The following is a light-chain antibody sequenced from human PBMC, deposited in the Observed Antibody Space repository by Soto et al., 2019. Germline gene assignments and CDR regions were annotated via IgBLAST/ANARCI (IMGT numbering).Light chain of an antibody. CDR3: QAWDSSTNWV. CDR2: QDT. CDR1: KLGDKY. V-gene: IGLV3-1*01. J-gene: IGLJ3*02. Sequence: SSELTQPPSVSVSPGQTATITCSGNKLGDKYACWYQHKAGQSPLLVIYQDTKRPSGIPERFSGSNSGNTATLTISGTQAMDEADYYCQAWDSSTNWVFGGGTKLTVL.